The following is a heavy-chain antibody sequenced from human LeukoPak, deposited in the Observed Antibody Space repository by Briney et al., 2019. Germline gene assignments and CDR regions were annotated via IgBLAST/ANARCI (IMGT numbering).Heavy chain of an antibody. J-gene: IGHJ4*02. Sequence: GGSLRLSCAASGFTFSSYSMNWVRQAPGKGLEWVSSISSSSSYIYYADSVKGRFTISRDNSKNTLYLQMNSLRVEDTAVYYCARDGDGDYVFSYYFDYWGQGTLVTVSS. CDR3: ARDGDGDYVFSYYFDY. D-gene: IGHD4-17*01. CDR2: ISSSSSYI. V-gene: IGHV3-21*01. CDR1: GFTFSSYS.